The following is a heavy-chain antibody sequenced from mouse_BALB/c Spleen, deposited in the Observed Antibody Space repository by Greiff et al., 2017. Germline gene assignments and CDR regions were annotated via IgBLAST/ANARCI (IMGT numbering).Heavy chain of an antibody. CDR2: IRLKSNNYAT. CDR1: GFTFSNYW. Sequence: EVQRVESGGGLVQPGGSMKLSCVASGFTFSNYWMNWVRQSPEKGLEWVAEIRLKSNNYATHYAESVKGRFTISRDDSKSSVYLQMNNLRAEDTGIYYCTGFAWFAYWGQGTLVTVSA. D-gene: IGHD3-2*02. CDR3: TGFAWFAY. J-gene: IGHJ3*01. V-gene: IGHV6-6*02.